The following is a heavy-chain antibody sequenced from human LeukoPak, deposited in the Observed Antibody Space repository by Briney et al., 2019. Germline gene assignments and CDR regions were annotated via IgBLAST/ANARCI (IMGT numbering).Heavy chain of an antibody. V-gene: IGHV4-38-2*01. CDR1: GYSISSGYY. CDR2: IYHSGST. D-gene: IGHD3-9*01. CDR3: ARASQWAWNYDILTGYRGDWFDP. J-gene: IGHJ5*02. Sequence: SETLSLTCAVSGYSISSGYYWGWIRQAPGKGLEWIGSIYHSGSTYYNPSLKSRVTISVDTSKDQFSLKLSSVTAADTAVYYCARASQWAWNYDILTGYRGDWFDPWGQGTLVTVSS.